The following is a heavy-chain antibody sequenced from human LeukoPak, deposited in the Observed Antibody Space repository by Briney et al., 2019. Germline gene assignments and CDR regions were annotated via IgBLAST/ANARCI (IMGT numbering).Heavy chain of an antibody. D-gene: IGHD5-18*01. V-gene: IGHV3-7*05. CDR3: ARVGYTYGYSLLDY. Sequence: PGGSLRLSCAASGFTFSNYEMNWLRQAPGKGLEWVANIKQDGSEKYYVDSVKGRFTISRDNAKNSLYLQTNSLRAEDTAVYYCARVGYTYGYSLLDYWGQGTLVTVSS. J-gene: IGHJ4*02. CDR1: GFTFSNYE. CDR2: IKQDGSEK.